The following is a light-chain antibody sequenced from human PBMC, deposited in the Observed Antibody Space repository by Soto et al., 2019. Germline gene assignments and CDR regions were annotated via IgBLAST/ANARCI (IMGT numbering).Light chain of an antibody. V-gene: IGLV2-23*02. CDR3: CSYAGSSTPFV. Sequence: QSVLTQPASVSGSPGQSITISCTGTSGDIGGYNLVSWYQHHPGKAPQLMIYEVNKRPSGVSDRFSGSKSGNTASLTISGLQSEDETDYYCCSYAGSSTPFVFGTGTKVTDL. CDR1: SGDIGGYNL. J-gene: IGLJ1*01. CDR2: EVN.